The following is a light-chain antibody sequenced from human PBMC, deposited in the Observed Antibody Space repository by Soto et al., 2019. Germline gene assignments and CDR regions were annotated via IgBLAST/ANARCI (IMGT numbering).Light chain of an antibody. CDR3: CSYARSTSLV. CDR2: EVI. Sequence: ALAQPASLSGSPGQSITVSCTGTSSDVGSYNLVSWYQQHPGKAPKVIIYEVIKRPSGVSNRFSGSKSGNTASLTISGLQAEDEADYYCCSYARSTSLVFGGGTKVTVL. V-gene: IGLV2-23*02. CDR1: SSDVGSYNL. J-gene: IGLJ2*01.